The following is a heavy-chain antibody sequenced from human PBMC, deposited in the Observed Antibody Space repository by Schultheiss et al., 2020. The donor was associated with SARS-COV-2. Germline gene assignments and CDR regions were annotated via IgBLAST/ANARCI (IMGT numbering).Heavy chain of an antibody. J-gene: IGHJ4*02. V-gene: IGHV4-38-2*02. CDR2: IYHSGST. CDR1: GYSISSGYY. CDR3: AREGYCTNGVCSYFDY. Sequence: GSLRLSCTVSGYSISSGYYWGWIRQPPGKGLEWIGSIYHSGSTNYNPSLKSRVTISVDTSKNQFSLKLSSVTAADTAVYYCAREGYCTNGVCSYFDYWGQGTLVTVSS. D-gene: IGHD2-8*01.